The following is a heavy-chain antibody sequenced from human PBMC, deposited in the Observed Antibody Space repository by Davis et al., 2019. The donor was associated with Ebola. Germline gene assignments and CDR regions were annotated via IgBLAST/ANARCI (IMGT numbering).Heavy chain of an antibody. J-gene: IGHJ6*02. V-gene: IGHV4-59*10. Sequence: PSETLSLTCAVYGGSFSGYYWSWIRQPAGKGLEWIGRIYTSGSTNYNPSLKSRVTMSVDTSKNQFSLKLSSVTAADTGVYYCARVGRQQLVPYYYYGMDVWGQGTTVTVSS. CDR1: GGSFSGYY. CDR2: IYTSGST. D-gene: IGHD6-13*01. CDR3: ARVGRQQLVPYYYYGMDV.